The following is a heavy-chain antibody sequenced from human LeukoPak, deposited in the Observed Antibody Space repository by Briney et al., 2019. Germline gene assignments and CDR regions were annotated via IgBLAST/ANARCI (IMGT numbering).Heavy chain of an antibody. CDR3: AKRRGIVGATPFDY. D-gene: IGHD1-26*01. CDR1: GFTFSSYA. V-gene: IGHV3-23*01. Sequence: PGGSLRLSCAASGFTFSSYAMSWVRLAPGKGLEWVSAISGSGGSTYYADSVKGRFTISRDNSKNTLYLQMNSLRAEDTAVYYCAKRRGIVGATPFDYWGQGTLVTVSS. CDR2: ISGSGGST. J-gene: IGHJ4*02.